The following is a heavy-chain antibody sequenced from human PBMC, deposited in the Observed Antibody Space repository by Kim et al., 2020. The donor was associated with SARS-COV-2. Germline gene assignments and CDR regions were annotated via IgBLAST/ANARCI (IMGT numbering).Heavy chain of an antibody. J-gene: IGHJ6*02. D-gene: IGHD5-18*01. CDR1: GYTFTSYK. V-gene: IGHV1-46*01. Sequence: ASVKVSCKASGYTFTSYKLHWVRQAPGQGLEWMAIITPSGGETTYAQKFQDRVTMTRDTSTSTAYMELTSLRSEDTAVYYCARDGVGKVETGPTPYTLDVWGQGTTVTVSS. CDR3: ARDGVGKVETGPTPYTLDV. CDR2: ITPSGGET.